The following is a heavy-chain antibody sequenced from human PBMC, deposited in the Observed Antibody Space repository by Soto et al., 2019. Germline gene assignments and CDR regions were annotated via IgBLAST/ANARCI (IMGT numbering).Heavy chain of an antibody. V-gene: IGHV1-3*01. J-gene: IGHJ3*01. CDR3: ARASRDHDAVDG. CDR1: GYTFSTYT. CDR2: VNAGNGET. Sequence: QVQLVQSGAEVKKPGASLKVSCKASGYTFSTYTMHWGRQAPGQRLEWMGWVNAGNGETSYPQKFQVRVTITRYTFPTTGYVELGSLTSEQTAGYYCARASRDHDAVDGWGAGIKVSVSS.